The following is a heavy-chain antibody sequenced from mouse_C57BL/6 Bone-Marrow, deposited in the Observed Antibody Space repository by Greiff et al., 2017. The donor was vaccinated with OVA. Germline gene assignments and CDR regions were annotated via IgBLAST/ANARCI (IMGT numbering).Heavy chain of an antibody. D-gene: IGHD3-2*02. J-gene: IGHJ3*01. V-gene: IGHV1-64*01. CDR3: ARQLRRSWFAY. Sequence: QVQLQQPGAELVKPGASVKLSCKASGYTFTSYWMHWVTQRPGQGLEWIGMIHPNSGSTNYNEKFKSKATLTVDKSSSTAYMQLSSLTSEDSAVYYCARQLRRSWFAYWGQGTLVTVSA. CDR1: GYTFTSYW. CDR2: IHPNSGST.